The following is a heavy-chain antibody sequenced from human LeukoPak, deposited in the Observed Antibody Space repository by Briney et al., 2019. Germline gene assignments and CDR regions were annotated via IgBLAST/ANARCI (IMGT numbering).Heavy chain of an antibody. V-gene: IGHV4-34*01. CDR2: INHSGST. D-gene: IGHD2/OR15-2a*01. Sequence: PSETLSLTCAVYGGSFSGYYWSWVRQPPGKGREWIGEINHSGSTNYNPCLKSRVTISVDTSKNQCSLKLSSVTAAHTAVYYCARLSLRNGYFQHWGQGTLVTVSS. CDR1: GGSFSGYY. J-gene: IGHJ1*01. CDR3: ARLSLRNGYFQH.